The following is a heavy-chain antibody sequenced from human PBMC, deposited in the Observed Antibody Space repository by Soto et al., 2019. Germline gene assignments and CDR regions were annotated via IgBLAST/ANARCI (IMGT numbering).Heavy chain of an antibody. CDR1: GGSISSSSYY. J-gene: IGHJ6*03. D-gene: IGHD2-15*01. V-gene: IGHV4-39*01. Sequence: SETLSLTCTVSGGSISSSSYYWGWIRQPPGKGLEWIGNIYYSGSTYYNPSLNRSLKSRVTISVDTSKNQFSLKLSSVTAADTAVYYCARRPGYCSGGSCYFYMDVWGKGTTVTVSS. CDR2: IYYSGST. CDR3: ARRPGYCSGGSCYFYMDV.